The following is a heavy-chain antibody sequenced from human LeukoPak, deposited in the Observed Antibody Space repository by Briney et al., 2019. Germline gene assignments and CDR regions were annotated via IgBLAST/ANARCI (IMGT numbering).Heavy chain of an antibody. D-gene: IGHD4-11*01. CDR2: INPNSGGT. CDR1: GYTFTSYD. J-gene: IGHJ4*02. CDR3: ARDAHDYIEDY. V-gene: IGHV1-2*02. Sequence: ASVKVSCKASGYTFTSYDINWVRQATGQGLEWMGWINPNSGGTNYAQKFQGRVTMTRDTSISTAYMELSRLRSDDTAVYYCARDAHDYIEDYWGQGTLVTVSS.